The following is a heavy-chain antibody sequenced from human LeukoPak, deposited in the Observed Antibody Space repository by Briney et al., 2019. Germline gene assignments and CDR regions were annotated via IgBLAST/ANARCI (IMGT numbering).Heavy chain of an antibody. J-gene: IGHJ3*02. CDR2: ISAYRGDT. Sequence: ASVKVSCKTSGYTFTSYGISWVRQAPGQGLEWMGWISAYRGDTNYAQKLQGRVTMTTDTSTSTAYMELRSLRVDDTAVYYCARDGFFGSGIVGAFDIWGQGTMVTVSS. CDR3: ARDGFFGSGIVGAFDI. D-gene: IGHD3-10*01. CDR1: GYTFTSYG. V-gene: IGHV1-18*01.